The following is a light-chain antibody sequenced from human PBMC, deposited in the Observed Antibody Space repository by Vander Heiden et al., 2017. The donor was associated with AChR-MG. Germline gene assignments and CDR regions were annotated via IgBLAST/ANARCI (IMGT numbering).Light chain of an antibody. V-gene: IGLV2-8*01. CDR3: SSYAGSDNLL. Sequence: QSALPQPPSASGSPGQSVTISCTGTSSDVGGYNYVSWYQQHPGKAPQLMIYEVSKRPSGVPDRFSGSKSGNTASLTVSGLQAEDEADYYCSSYAGSDNLLFGGGTKLTVL. CDR1: SSDVGGYNY. J-gene: IGLJ2*01. CDR2: EVS.